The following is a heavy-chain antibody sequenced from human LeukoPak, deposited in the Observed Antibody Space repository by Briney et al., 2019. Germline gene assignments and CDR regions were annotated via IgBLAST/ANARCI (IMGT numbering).Heavy chain of an antibody. J-gene: IGHJ3*02. CDR2: IWYDGSNK. D-gene: IGHD6-19*01. Sequence: SGRSLGLSCAASGFTFSSYGMHWVRQAPGKGLEWVAVIWYDGSNKYYADSVKGRFTISRDNSKNTVYLQMNSLRAEDTAVYYCARDLGSGWYSDIWGQGTMVTVSS. CDR3: ARDLGSGWYSDI. CDR1: GFTFSSYG. V-gene: IGHV3-33*01.